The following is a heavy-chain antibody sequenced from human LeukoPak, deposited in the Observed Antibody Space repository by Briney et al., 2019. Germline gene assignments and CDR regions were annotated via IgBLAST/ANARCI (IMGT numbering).Heavy chain of an antibody. Sequence: GGSLRLSCAASGFTFSNYCMHWVRQAPGKGLVWVSRIDDAGSIMTYADSVKGRFTISRDNAENTLYLQMNSLRVEDTDVYYCVRSAFYAGSGNYYDYWGQGTLVTVSS. D-gene: IGHD3-22*01. CDR2: IDDAGSIM. J-gene: IGHJ4*02. CDR1: GFTFSNYC. V-gene: IGHV3-74*03. CDR3: VRSAFYAGSGNYYDY.